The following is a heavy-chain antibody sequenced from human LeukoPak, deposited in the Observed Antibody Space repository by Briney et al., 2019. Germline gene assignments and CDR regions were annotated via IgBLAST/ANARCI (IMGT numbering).Heavy chain of an antibody. J-gene: IGHJ4*02. D-gene: IGHD4-23*01. CDR1: GFTFSSYS. V-gene: IGHV3-21*01. CDR3: AREAYWGSSGKGFDS. Sequence: GGSLRLSCAVSGFTFSSYSMTWVRQVPGKALEWVSSISTTSDYIYYADSVKGRFTISRDNAENSLYLQMNSLRDEDTAVYSCAREAYWGSSGKGFDSWGQGTLVIVSS. CDR2: ISTTSDYI.